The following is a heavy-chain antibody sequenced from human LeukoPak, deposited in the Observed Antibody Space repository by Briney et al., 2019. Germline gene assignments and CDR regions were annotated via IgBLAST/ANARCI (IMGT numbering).Heavy chain of an antibody. V-gene: IGHV1-69*04. Sequence: SVKVSCKASGGTFSSYTISWVRQAPGQGLEWMGRIIPILGIANYAQKFQGRVTITADKSTSTAYMELSSLRSEDTAVYYCARDKVRAPGPFDYWGQGTLVTVSS. J-gene: IGHJ4*02. CDR1: GGTFSSYT. D-gene: IGHD1-26*01. CDR2: IIPILGIA. CDR3: ARDKVRAPGPFDY.